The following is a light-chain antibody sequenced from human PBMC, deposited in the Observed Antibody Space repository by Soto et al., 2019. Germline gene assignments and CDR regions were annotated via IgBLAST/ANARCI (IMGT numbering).Light chain of an antibody. CDR2: RNN. J-gene: IGLJ3*02. CDR1: SSNIGSNS. Sequence: QSVLTQPPSASGTPGQRVTISCSGSSSNIGSNSVYWYQQLPGTAPKLLIYRNNQRPSGVPDRFSASKSGTSASLAISGLRSEDEADYYCAAWDDSLSGRVFGGGTKVNVL. V-gene: IGLV1-47*01. CDR3: AAWDDSLSGRV.